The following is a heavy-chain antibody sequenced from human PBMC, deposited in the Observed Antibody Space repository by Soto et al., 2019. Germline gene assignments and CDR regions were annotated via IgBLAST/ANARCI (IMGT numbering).Heavy chain of an antibody. J-gene: IGHJ5*02. V-gene: IGHV4-30-4*01. CDR3: AREFRLVPFWFDP. Sequence: LSLTCTVSGGSISSGDYYWSWIRQPPGKGLEWIGYIYYSGSTYYNPSLKSRVTISVDTSKNQFSLKLSSVTAADTAVYYCAREFRLVPFWFDPWGQGTLVTVSS. CDR1: GGSISSGDYY. D-gene: IGHD6-19*01. CDR2: IYYSGST.